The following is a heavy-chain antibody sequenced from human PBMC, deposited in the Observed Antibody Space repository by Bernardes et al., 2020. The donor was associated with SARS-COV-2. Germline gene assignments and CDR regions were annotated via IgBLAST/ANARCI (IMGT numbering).Heavy chain of an antibody. CDR2: ISGSGGST. D-gene: IGHD2-2*01. CDR1: GFTFSSYA. CDR3: AKPADCSSTSCYDLVYYYGMDV. V-gene: IGHV3-23*01. J-gene: IGHJ6*02. Sequence: GGSLRLSCAASGFTFSSYAMSWVRQAPGKGLEWVSAISGSGGSTYYADSEKGRFTISRDNSKNTLYLQMNSLRAEDTAVYYCAKPADCSSTSCYDLVYYYGMDVWGQGTTVTVSS.